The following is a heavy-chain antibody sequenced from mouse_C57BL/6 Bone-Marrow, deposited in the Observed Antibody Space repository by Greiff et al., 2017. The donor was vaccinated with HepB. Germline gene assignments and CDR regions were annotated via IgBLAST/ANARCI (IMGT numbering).Heavy chain of an antibody. CDR2: IRSKSNNYAT. Sequence: EVQGVESGGGLVQPKGSLKLSCAASGFSFNTYAMNWVRQAPGKGLEWVARIRSKSNNYATYYADSVKDRFTISRDDSESMLYLQMNNLKTEDTAMYYCVRHGELYFDYWGKGTTLTVSS. J-gene: IGHJ2*01. V-gene: IGHV10-1*01. CDR1: GFSFNTYA. CDR3: VRHGELYFDY.